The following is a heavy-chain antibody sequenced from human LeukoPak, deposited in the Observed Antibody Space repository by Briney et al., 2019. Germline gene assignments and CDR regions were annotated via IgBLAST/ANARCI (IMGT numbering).Heavy chain of an antibody. D-gene: IGHD3-10*01. CDR3: ARSPRGLPSFNWFDP. J-gene: IGHJ5*02. Sequence: ASVTVSCKASGYTFTSYGINWVRQAPGQGLEWVGWINPYNGNTNSAQKLQGRVTMTTDTSTTTAYMELRGLRSDDTAVYYCARSPRGLPSFNWFDPWGQGTLVTVSS. CDR2: INPYNGNT. CDR1: GYTFTSYG. V-gene: IGHV1-18*01.